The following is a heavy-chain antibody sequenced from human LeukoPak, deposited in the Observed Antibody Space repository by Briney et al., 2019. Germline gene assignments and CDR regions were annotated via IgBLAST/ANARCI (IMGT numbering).Heavy chain of an antibody. Sequence: GRSLRLSCAASGFTFSSYAMHWVRQAPGKGLEWVSYISSSGSTIYYADSVKGRFTISRDNAKNSLYLQMNSLRAEDTAVYYCARDMRSIAVAGPPGYWGQGTLVTVSS. D-gene: IGHD6-19*01. V-gene: IGHV3-48*04. CDR2: ISSSGSTI. J-gene: IGHJ4*02. CDR3: ARDMRSIAVAGPPGY. CDR1: GFTFSSYA.